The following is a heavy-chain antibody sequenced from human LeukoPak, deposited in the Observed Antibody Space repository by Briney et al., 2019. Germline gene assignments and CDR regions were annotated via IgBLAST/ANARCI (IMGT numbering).Heavy chain of an antibody. CDR3: ARQQQSAFDY. Sequence: SETLSLTCAVYGGSFSGYYWSWIRQPPGKGLEWIGEINHSGSSNYNPSLKSRAIISVDKSRNQFSLKLSSVTAADTAVYYCARQQQSAFDYWGQGTLVTVSS. V-gene: IGHV4-34*01. CDR1: GGSFSGYY. D-gene: IGHD6-13*01. J-gene: IGHJ4*02. CDR2: INHSGSS.